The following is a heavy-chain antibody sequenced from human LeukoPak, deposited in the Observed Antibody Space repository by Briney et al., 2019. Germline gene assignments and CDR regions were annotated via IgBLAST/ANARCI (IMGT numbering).Heavy chain of an antibody. J-gene: IGHJ4*02. D-gene: IGHD3-3*02. CDR3: KKSRVLAGHY. CDR2: ISGGST. V-gene: IGHV3-38-3*01. Sequence: GGSLRLSCAASGFTVSSNEMSWVRQAPGKGLEWVSSISGGSTYYADSRKGRFTISSDNSKNTLHLQMNSLRAEDTAVYYCKKSRVLAGHYRGQGTLVTVSS. CDR1: GFTVSSNE.